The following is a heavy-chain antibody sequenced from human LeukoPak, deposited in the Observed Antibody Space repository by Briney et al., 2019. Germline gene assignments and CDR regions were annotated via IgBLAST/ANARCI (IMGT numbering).Heavy chain of an antibody. J-gene: IGHJ4*02. CDR2: ISSSGSTI. Sequence: SGGSLRLSCAASGFTFSSYWMQWVRQAPGKGLEWVSYISSSGSTIYYADSVKGRFTISRDNAKNSLYLQMNSLRAEDTAVYYCAVSSGWYRYWGQGTLVTVSS. CDR1: GFTFSSYW. V-gene: IGHV3-48*04. CDR3: AVSSGWYRY. D-gene: IGHD6-19*01.